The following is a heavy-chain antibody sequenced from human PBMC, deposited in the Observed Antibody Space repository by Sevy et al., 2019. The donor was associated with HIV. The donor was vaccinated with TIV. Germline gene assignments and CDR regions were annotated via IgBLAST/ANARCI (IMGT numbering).Heavy chain of an antibody. J-gene: IGHJ3*01. D-gene: IGHD2-15*01. CDR2: TGGRGGAT. Sequence: GGSLRLSCAASGFPFSSYAMNWVRQGPGKGLEWVSATGGRGGATYYADSVKGRFTISRDNSKNTLYLQMDSLRAEAAAVYYCAKEVVGVVEDAFDVWGQGTMVTVSS. CDR1: GFPFSSYA. CDR3: AKEVVGVVEDAFDV. V-gene: IGHV3-23*01.